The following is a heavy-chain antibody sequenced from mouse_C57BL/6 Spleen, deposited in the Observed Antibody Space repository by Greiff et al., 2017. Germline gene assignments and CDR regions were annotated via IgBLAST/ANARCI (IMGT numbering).Heavy chain of an antibody. Sequence: VQLQQPGTELVKPGASVKLSCKASGYTFTSYWMHWVKQRPGQGLEWIGNINPSNGGTNYNEKFKSKATLTVDKSSSTAYMQLSNLTSEESAVYYCARWGDYDGGGFDYWGQGTTLTVSS. V-gene: IGHV1-53*01. D-gene: IGHD2-4*01. CDR3: ARWGDYDGGGFDY. CDR2: INPSNGGT. CDR1: GYTFTSYW. J-gene: IGHJ2*01.